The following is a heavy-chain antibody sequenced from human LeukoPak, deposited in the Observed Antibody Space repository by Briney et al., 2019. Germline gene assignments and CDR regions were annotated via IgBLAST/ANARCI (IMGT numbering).Heavy chain of an antibody. CDR3: ARGDSSGWSDY. CDR2: ISHSGST. Sequence: SETLSLTCAVYGGSFSGYYWSWIRQPPGKGLEWIGEISHSGSTNYNPSLKSRVAISVDTSKNQFSLKLSSVTAADTAVYYCARGDSSGWSDYWGQGTLVTASS. V-gene: IGHV4-34*01. D-gene: IGHD6-19*01. J-gene: IGHJ4*02. CDR1: GGSFSGYY.